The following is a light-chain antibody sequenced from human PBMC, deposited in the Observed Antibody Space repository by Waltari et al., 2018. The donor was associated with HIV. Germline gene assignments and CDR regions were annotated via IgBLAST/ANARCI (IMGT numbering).Light chain of an antibody. V-gene: IGKV1-9*01. Sequence: DIQLTQSPSFLSASVGDRLTITCRASQGISSYLAWYQQKPGKAPKVLIYGASTLQSGVPSRFSGSGSGTEFTLTISSLQPEDFATYYCQQLNSYPLTFGGGTKVQIK. CDR2: GAS. CDR3: QQLNSYPLT. CDR1: QGISSY. J-gene: IGKJ4*01.